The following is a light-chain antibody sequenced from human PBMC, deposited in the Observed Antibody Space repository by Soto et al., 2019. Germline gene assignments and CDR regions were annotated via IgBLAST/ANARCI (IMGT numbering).Light chain of an antibody. CDR1: QSINSN. V-gene: IGKV3-15*01. CDR3: QHYNNWPPAWT. Sequence: EIAMTQSPATLSVSPGDRATLSCRASQSINSNLAWYQQRPGQAPRLLVYGASTRATGIPARFSGSGSGTEFTLTISSLQSEDFAVYYCQHYNNWPPAWTFGQGTKVEVK. CDR2: GAS. J-gene: IGKJ1*01.